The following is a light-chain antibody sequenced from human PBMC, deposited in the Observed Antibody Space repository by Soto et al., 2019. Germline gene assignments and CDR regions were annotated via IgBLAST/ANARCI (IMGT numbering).Light chain of an antibody. J-gene: IGLJ1*01. Sequence: QSALTQPASVSGSPGQSITISCTGTSSDVGGYNYVSWYQQHPGKAPKLMIYDVRNRPSGVSNRFSGSKSVNTASLTISGLQAEDEADYYCSSYTTGSTYVFGTGTKLTVL. CDR1: SSDVGGYNY. CDR3: SSYTTGSTYV. V-gene: IGLV2-14*01. CDR2: DVR.